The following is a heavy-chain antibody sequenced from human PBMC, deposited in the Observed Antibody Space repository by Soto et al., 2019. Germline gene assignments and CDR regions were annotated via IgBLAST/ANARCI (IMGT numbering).Heavy chain of an antibody. CDR1: GGSISSSSYY. V-gene: IGHV4-39*01. Sequence: SETLSLTCTVSGGSISSSSYYWGWIRQPPGKGLEWIGSIYYSGSTYYNPSLKSRVTISVDTSKNQFSLKLSSVTAADTAVYYCARLGGDATSLHQYYYYMDVWGKGTTVTVSS. D-gene: IGHD4-17*01. CDR3: ARLGGDATSLHQYYYYMDV. J-gene: IGHJ6*03. CDR2: IYYSGST.